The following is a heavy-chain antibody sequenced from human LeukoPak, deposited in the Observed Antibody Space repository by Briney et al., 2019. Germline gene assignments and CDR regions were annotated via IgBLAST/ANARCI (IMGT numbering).Heavy chain of an antibody. Sequence: GGSLRLSCAASGFTFSNYWMSWVRQAPGKGLEWVAYIKQDGNAKYYVDSVKGRFTISRDNAKNSLYLQMNSLRAEDTAVYYCASDSGIPAAGSDYWGQGTLVAVSS. CDR3: ASDSGIPAAGSDY. D-gene: IGHD6-13*01. V-gene: IGHV3-7*01. CDR1: GFTFSNYW. CDR2: IKQDGNAK. J-gene: IGHJ4*02.